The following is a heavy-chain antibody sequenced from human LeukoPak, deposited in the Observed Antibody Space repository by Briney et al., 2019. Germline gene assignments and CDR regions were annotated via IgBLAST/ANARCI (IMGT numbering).Heavy chain of an antibody. V-gene: IGHV3-23*01. CDR1: GLTFSSYA. J-gene: IGHJ4*02. CDR3: AKGVGTRSSSIDY. Sequence: GGSLRLSCAASGLTFSSYAMNWVRQAPGTGLEWVSTISDSGSITYYVDSVKGRFTISRDNSKNTLYLQMNSLRAEDTAVYYCAKGVGTRSSSIDYWGQGTLVTVSS. CDR2: ISDSGSIT. D-gene: IGHD2-2*01.